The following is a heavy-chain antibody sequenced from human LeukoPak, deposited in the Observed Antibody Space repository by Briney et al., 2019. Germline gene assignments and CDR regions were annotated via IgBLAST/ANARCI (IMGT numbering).Heavy chain of an antibody. Sequence: GASVKVSCQASGYTFSSYGISWVRQAPGQGLEWMGGIIPIFGTANYAQKFQGRVTITADESTSTAYMELSSLRSEDTAVYYCATPRAAASYNYYYYYMDVWGKGTTVTVSS. D-gene: IGHD6-13*01. CDR1: GYTFSSYG. CDR3: ATPRAAASYNYYYYYMDV. V-gene: IGHV1-69*13. J-gene: IGHJ6*03. CDR2: IIPIFGTA.